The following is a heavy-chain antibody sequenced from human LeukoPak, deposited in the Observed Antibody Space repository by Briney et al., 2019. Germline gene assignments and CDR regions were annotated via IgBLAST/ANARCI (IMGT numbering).Heavy chain of an antibody. CDR1: GFTFSSYG. D-gene: IGHD6-13*01. J-gene: IGHJ6*03. CDR2: ISGSGGST. Sequence: PGGSLRLSCAASGFTFSSYGMSWVRQAPGKGLEWVSAISGSGGSTYYADSVKGRFTISRDNAKNSLYLQMNSLRGEDTAVYYCARLAATASIGYYYYYMDVWGKGTTVSVSS. CDR3: ARLAATASIGYYYYYMDV. V-gene: IGHV3-23*01.